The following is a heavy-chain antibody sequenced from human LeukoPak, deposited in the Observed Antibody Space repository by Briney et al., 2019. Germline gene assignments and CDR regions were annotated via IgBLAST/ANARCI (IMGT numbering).Heavy chain of an antibody. J-gene: IGHJ5*02. CDR1: GFTFSSYA. V-gene: IGHV3-23*01. CDR3: ARSIAAAGMGWFDP. D-gene: IGHD6-13*01. Sequence: GGSLRLSCAASGFTFSSYAMSWVRQAPGKGLEWVSAISGSGGSTYYADSVKGRFTISRDNSKNTLYLQMNSLRAEDTAVYYCARSIAAAGMGWFDPWGQGTLVTVSS. CDR2: ISGSGGST.